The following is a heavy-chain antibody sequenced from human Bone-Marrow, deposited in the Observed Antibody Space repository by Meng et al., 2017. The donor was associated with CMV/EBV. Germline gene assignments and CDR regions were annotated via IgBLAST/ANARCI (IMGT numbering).Heavy chain of an antibody. CDR3: ASSPSSSSPSDY. Sequence: KVSCKGSGYSFTSYWIGWVREMPGKGLEWMGIIYPGDSDTRYSPSFQGQVTISADKSISTAYLQWSSLKASDTAMYYCASSPSSSSPSDYWGQGTRVTVSS. CDR1: GYSFTSYW. CDR2: IYPGDSDT. D-gene: IGHD6-13*01. J-gene: IGHJ4*02. V-gene: IGHV5-51*01.